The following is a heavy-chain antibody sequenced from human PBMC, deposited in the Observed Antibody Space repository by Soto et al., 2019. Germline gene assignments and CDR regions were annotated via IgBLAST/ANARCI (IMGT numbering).Heavy chain of an antibody. V-gene: IGHV4-4*07. J-gene: IGHJ4*02. CDR1: GGSISSYH. Sequence: ETLSLTCTVSGGSISSYHWSWMRQSAGKGLEWIGRIYTSGNTHYNPSLKSRVTASIDTSKNQFFLTVNSVTAADSAVYYCARESGDNWDYEAYWGQGTPVTVSS. D-gene: IGHD1-7*01. CDR3: ARESGDNWDYEAY. CDR2: IYTSGNT.